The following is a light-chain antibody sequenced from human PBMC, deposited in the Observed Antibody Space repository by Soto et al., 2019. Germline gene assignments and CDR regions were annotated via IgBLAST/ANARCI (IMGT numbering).Light chain of an antibody. CDR2: GAS. Sequence: IVLTQSPGTLSLPPGEGATLSCGASQSVTSNYLAWYQQKPGQAPRLLIFGASIRVTGIPDRFIGSGSGTDFTLTISRLEPEDFAVYYCQLYVTSLTTFGQGTKV. J-gene: IGKJ1*01. CDR3: QLYVTSLTT. V-gene: IGKV3-20*01. CDR1: QSVTSNY.